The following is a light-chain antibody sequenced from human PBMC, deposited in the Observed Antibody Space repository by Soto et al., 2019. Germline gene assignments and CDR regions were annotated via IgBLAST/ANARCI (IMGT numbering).Light chain of an antibody. CDR3: QPYNNWPPDRT. CDR1: QSVGSN. V-gene: IGKV3-15*01. Sequence: EIVMTQSPATLSVSPGERATLSCRASQSVGSNLAWYQKKPGQAPRLLIYGASTRATGIPARFSGSGSGTEFTLTISSLQSEDFAIYFCQPYNNWPPDRTFGQGTKVEIK. CDR2: GAS. J-gene: IGKJ1*01.